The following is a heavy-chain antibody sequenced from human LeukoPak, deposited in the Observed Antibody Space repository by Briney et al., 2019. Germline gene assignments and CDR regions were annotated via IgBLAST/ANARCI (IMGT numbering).Heavy chain of an antibody. D-gene: IGHD3-10*01. Sequence: ASVKVSCKASGYTFTNHEMHWVRQAPGQSLEWMGWIDPSTGGTNYAQNFQGRVTMTRDTSTTTVYMELSSLKSDDTAVYHCARGNNYGSGSLFYGWGQGTLVTVSS. CDR3: ARGNNYGSGSLFYG. V-gene: IGHV1-2*02. CDR1: GYTFTNHE. J-gene: IGHJ4*02. CDR2: IDPSTGGT.